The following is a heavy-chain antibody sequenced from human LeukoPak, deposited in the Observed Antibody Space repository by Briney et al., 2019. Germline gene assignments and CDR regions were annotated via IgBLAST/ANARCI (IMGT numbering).Heavy chain of an antibody. D-gene: IGHD1-26*01. J-gene: IGHJ4*02. CDR1: GFTFSSYS. Sequence: GGSLRLSCAASGFTFSSYSMNWVRQAPGKGLEWVSSISSSSSYIYYADSVKGRFTISRDNAKNSLYLQMNSLRAEDTAVYYCARDASYWAPNDYWGQGTLVTVSS. V-gene: IGHV3-21*01. CDR3: ARDASYWAPNDY. CDR2: ISSSSSYI.